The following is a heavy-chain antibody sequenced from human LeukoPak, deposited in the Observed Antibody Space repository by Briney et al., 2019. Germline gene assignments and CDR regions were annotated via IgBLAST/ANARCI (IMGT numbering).Heavy chain of an antibody. D-gene: IGHD4-17*01. V-gene: IGHV3-21*01. CDR2: IRSGSSYM. CDR1: GFTFNTYT. CDR3: ARDAGMDYGDSFDY. J-gene: IGHJ4*02. Sequence: GGSLRLSCAASGFTFNTYTMTWVRQAPGKGLEWVSSIRSGSSYMYYTDSLKGRFTISRDNAKNSLYLQMNSLTGEDTAVYCCARDAGMDYGDSFDYWGQGTLVIVSS.